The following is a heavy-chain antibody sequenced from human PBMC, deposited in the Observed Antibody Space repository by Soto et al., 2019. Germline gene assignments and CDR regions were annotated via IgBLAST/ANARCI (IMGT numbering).Heavy chain of an antibody. J-gene: IGHJ6*02. Sequence: QVQLVQSGAEVKKPGSSVKVSCKASGGTFSSYAISWVRQAPGQGLEWMGGIIPIFGTANYAQKFQGRVTITADESTSTAYMELSSLRSEDTAVYYCARVVAPAANWNYYYYGMDVWGQGTTVTVSS. CDR2: IIPIFGTA. V-gene: IGHV1-69*12. D-gene: IGHD2-2*01. CDR1: GGTFSSYA. CDR3: ARVVAPAANWNYYYYGMDV.